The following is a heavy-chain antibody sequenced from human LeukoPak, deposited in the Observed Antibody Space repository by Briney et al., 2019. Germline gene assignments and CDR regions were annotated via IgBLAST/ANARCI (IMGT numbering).Heavy chain of an antibody. J-gene: IGHJ4*02. CDR1: GYSFTSYW. CDR2: IYPGDSDT. D-gene: IGHD3-10*01. CDR3: ARPPQLPGRGVIIQLDY. Sequence: GESLKISCKGSGYSFTSYWIGWVRQMPGKGLEWMGIIYPGDSDTRYSPSFQGQVTISADKSISTAYLQWSSLKASDTAMYYCARPPQLPGRGVIIQLDYWGQGTLVTVSS. V-gene: IGHV5-51*01.